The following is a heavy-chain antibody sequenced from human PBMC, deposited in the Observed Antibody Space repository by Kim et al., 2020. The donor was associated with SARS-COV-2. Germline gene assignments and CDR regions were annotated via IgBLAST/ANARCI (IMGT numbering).Heavy chain of an antibody. CDR3: AKQAPPGGMDV. J-gene: IGHJ6*02. V-gene: IGHV3-30*18. Sequence: GGSLRLSCAASGFTFSSYGMHWVRQAPGKGLEWVAVISYDGSNKYYADSVKGRFTISRDNSKNTLYLQMNSLRAEDTAVYYCAKQAPPGGMDVWGQGTTVTVSS. CDR2: ISYDGSNK. CDR1: GFTFSSYG.